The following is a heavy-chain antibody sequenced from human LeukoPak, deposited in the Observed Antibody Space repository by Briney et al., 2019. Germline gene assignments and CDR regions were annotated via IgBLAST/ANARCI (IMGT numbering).Heavy chain of an antibody. Sequence: ASVKASCKASGYTFTSYDINWVRQATGQGLEWMGWMNPNSGNTGYAQKFQGRVTITRNTSISTAYMELSSLRSEDTAVYYSARGGYCSSTSCYGGWLDPWGQGTLVTVSS. CDR2: MNPNSGNT. CDR1: GYTFTSYD. D-gene: IGHD2-2*01. CDR3: ARGGYCSSTSCYGGWLDP. J-gene: IGHJ5*02. V-gene: IGHV1-8*03.